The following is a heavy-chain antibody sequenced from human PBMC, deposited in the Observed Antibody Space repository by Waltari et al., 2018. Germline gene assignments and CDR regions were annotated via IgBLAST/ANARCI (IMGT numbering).Heavy chain of an antibody. CDR2: INPNSGGT. CDR3: ARHIVATAVAGT. V-gene: IGHV1-2*06. Sequence: QVQLVQSGAEVKKPGASVKVSCKASGYTFTGSYMHWVRPAPGQGLEWMGRINPNSGGTNYAQKFQGRVTMTRDTSISTAYMELSRLRSDDTAVYYCARHIVATAVAGTWGQGTLVTVSS. CDR1: GYTFTGSY. J-gene: IGHJ5*02. D-gene: IGHD5-12*01.